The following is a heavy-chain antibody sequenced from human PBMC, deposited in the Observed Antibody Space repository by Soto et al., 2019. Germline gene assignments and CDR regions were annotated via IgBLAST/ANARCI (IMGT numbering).Heavy chain of an antibody. V-gene: IGHV3-74*01. CDR3: AIQDCTNDVCLEAAVTVGGALGY. D-gene: IGHD2-8*01. Sequence: EVQLVESGGGLIQSGAALRLACAASGFSIRKYWMHWVRQAPGKGPVWVSYISGDGTTTDYAGSVKGRFTISRDNAKNTLFLQMDSLRVEDTAIYFCAIQDCTNDVCLEAAVTVGGALGYWGRGAQVTVSS. CDR1: GFSIRKYW. CDR2: ISGDGTTT. J-gene: IGHJ1*01.